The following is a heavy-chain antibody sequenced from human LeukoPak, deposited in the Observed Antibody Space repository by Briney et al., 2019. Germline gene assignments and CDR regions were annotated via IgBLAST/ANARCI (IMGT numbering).Heavy chain of an antibody. CDR1: GYTFTSYD. V-gene: IGHV1-8*01. D-gene: IGHD6-13*01. CDR3: ARVGYSSGWYAFDI. Sequence: ASVKVSCKASGYTFTSYDINWVRQATGQGLEWMGWMNPNSGNTGYAQKFQGRVTMTRNTSISTAYMELSSLRSEDTAVYYCARVGYSSGWYAFDIWGQGTMVTVSS. CDR2: MNPNSGNT. J-gene: IGHJ3*02.